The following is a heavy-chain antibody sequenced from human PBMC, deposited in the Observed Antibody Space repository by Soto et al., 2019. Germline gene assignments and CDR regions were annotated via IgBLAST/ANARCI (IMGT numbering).Heavy chain of an antibody. D-gene: IGHD2-15*01. J-gene: IGHJ6*02. CDR2: IIPIFGTA. V-gene: IGHV1-69*01. CDR3: ATYCSGGSCLPRIFYYYSGMDV. CDR1: GGTFSSYA. Sequence: QVQLVQSGAEVKKPGSSVKVSCKASGGTFSSYAISWVRQAPGQGLEWMGGIIPIFGTANYAQKFQGRVTITADESTRRAYMELSSLRSEDTAVYYCATYCSGGSCLPRIFYYYSGMDVWGQGTTVTVSS.